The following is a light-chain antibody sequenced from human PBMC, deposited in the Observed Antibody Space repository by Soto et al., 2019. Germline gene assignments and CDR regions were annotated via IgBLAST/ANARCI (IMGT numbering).Light chain of an antibody. CDR1: SYNIGAGYD. CDR2: GNS. CDR3: QSYDSSLSGSPVV. J-gene: IGLJ2*01. V-gene: IGLV1-40*01. Sequence: QSVLTQPPSVSGAPGQRVTISCTGSSYNIGAGYDVHWYQQLPGTAPKLLIYGNSNRPSGVPDRFSGSKSGTSASLAITGLQAEDEAEYYCQSYDSSLSGSPVVFGGGTKLTVL.